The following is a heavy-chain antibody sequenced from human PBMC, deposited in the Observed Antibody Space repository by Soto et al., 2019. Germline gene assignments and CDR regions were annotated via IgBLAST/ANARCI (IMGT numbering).Heavy chain of an antibody. D-gene: IGHD6-6*01. CDR3: ASLRIAARPEGFDP. V-gene: IGHV3-30-3*01. Sequence: HGGSLRLSCAASGFTFSSYAMHWVRQAPGKGLEWVAVISYDGSNKYYADSVKGRFTISRDNSKNTLYLQMNSLRAEDTAVYYCASLRIAARPEGFDPWGQGTLVTVSS. CDR2: ISYDGSNK. CDR1: GFTFSSYA. J-gene: IGHJ5*02.